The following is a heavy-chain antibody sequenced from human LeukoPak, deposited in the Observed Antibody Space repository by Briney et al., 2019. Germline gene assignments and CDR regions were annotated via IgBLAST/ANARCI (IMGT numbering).Heavy chain of an antibody. CDR3: ARVRYRLAETYIDY. V-gene: IGHV1-18*01. Sequence: ASVKVSCKASGYTFTSYGISWVRQAPGQGLEWMGWISAYNGNTNYAQKLQGRVTMTTDTSTSTAYMELRSLRSDDTAVYYCARVRYRLAETYIDYWGQRTLVTVSS. CDR1: GYTFTSYG. D-gene: IGHD3-16*01. J-gene: IGHJ4*02. CDR2: ISAYNGNT.